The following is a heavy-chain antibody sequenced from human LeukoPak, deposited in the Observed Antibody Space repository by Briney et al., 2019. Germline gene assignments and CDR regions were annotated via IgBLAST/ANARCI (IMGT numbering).Heavy chain of an antibody. CDR3: ASTGIMGTTTGVGLFDY. CDR1: GFTFDDYG. D-gene: IGHD1-26*01. CDR2: INWNGGST. J-gene: IGHJ4*02. V-gene: IGHV3-20*04. Sequence: GGSLRLSCAASGFTFDDYGMSWVRQAPGKGLEWVTGINWNGGSTNYADSVKGRFTISRDNAKNSLYLQMNSLKAEDTALYYCASTGIMGTTTGVGLFDYWGQGTLVTVSS.